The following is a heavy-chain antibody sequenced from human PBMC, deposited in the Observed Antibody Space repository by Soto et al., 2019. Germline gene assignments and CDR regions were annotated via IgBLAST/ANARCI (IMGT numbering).Heavy chain of an antibody. D-gene: IGHD6-13*01. V-gene: IGHV3-64D*06. CDR1: GFTFGSYA. Sequence: PGGSLRLSCLASGFTFGSYAMHWFRQAPGKGLEYVSAISSNGGSTYYADSVKGRFTISRDNSKNTLYLQMSSLRAEDTAVYYCVKALVTIAAAGIFDYWGQGT. J-gene: IGHJ4*02. CDR2: ISSNGGST. CDR3: VKALVTIAAAGIFDY.